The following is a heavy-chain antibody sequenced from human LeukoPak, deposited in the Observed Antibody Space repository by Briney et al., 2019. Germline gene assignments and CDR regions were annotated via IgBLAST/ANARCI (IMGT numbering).Heavy chain of an antibody. CDR3: ARETYDILTGYYNLDY. V-gene: IGHV3-21*01. D-gene: IGHD3-9*01. J-gene: IGHJ4*02. Sequence: PGGSLRLSCAASGFTISNYSMNWVRPAPGKGLEWGSSISSSSSYIYYADSVKGRFTISRDNAKNSLYLQMNSLRAEDTAVYYCARETYDILTGYYNLDYWGQGTLVTVSS. CDR1: GFTISNYS. CDR2: ISSSSSYI.